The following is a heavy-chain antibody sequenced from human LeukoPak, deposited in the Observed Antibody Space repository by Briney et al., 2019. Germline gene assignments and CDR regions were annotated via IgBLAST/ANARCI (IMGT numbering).Heavy chain of an antibody. D-gene: IGHD3-10*01. CDR1: GFTFSSYW. J-gene: IGHJ4*02. CDR2: INSDGSST. Sequence: GGSLRLSCAASGFTFSSYWMHWVRQAPGKGLGWVPRINSDGSSTSYADSVKGRFTISRDNAKNTLYLQMNSLRAEDTAVYYCARDYYGSGSPDYWGQGTLVTVSS. V-gene: IGHV3-74*01. CDR3: ARDYYGSGSPDY.